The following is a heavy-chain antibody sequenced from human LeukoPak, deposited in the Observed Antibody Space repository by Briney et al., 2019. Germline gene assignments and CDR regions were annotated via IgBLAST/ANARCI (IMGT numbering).Heavy chain of an antibody. J-gene: IGHJ4*02. CDR1: GGSISSSNW. CDR2: IYHSGST. CDR3: ARVYSRENYFDY. Sequence: SETLSLACAVSGGSISSSNWWSWVRQPPGKGLEWIGEIYHSGSTNYNPSLKSRVTISVDKSTNQFSLKLSSVTAADTAVYYCARVYSRENYFDYWGQGTLVTVSS. V-gene: IGHV4-4*02. D-gene: IGHD5-18*01.